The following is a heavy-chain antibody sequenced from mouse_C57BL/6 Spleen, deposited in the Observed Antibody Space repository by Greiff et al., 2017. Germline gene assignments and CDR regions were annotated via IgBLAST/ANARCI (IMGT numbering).Heavy chain of an antibody. CDR2: LNPNNGGT. D-gene: IGHD4-1*01. CDR3: ARGGNWDGFAY. CDR1: GYTFTDYY. V-gene: IGHV1-26*01. J-gene: IGHJ3*01. Sequence: EVQLQQSGPELVKPGASVKISCKASGYTFTDYYMNWVKQSHGKSLEWIGDLNPNNGGTSYNQQFKGKATLTVEKSSSTAYMELRSLTSADSAVYYCARGGNWDGFAYWGQGTLVTVSA.